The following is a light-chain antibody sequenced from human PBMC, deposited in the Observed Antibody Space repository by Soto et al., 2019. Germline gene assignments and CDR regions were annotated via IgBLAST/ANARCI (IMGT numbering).Light chain of an antibody. V-gene: IGLV2-8*01. CDR3: GSKAGSDKHVV. Sequence: QSALTQPPSASGSPGQSVTLSCSGISSDIRDSNYVSWYQQHPGKAPKLVISEVTKRPSGVPDRFSGSRSGTTAFLTISGLETEEGADYYCGSKAGSDKHVVFGGGTKLTVL. J-gene: IGLJ2*01. CDR1: SSDIRDSNY. CDR2: EVT.